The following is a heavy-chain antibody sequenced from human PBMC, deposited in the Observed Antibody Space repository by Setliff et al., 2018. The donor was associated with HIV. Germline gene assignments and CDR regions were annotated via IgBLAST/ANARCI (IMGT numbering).Heavy chain of an antibody. J-gene: IGHJ4*02. D-gene: IGHD3-9*01. V-gene: IGHV3-20*04. CDR2: IDIGGSRT. CDR3: GREYYGILTGYYLDH. Sequence: GGSLRLSCAASGFTFDDYGMSWVRQAPGEGLEWVARIDIGGSRTNYADSVKGRFSISRDNAKNTLYLQMNDLTVDDTGVYYCGREYYGILTGYYLDHWGQGTLVTVSS. CDR1: GFTFDDYG.